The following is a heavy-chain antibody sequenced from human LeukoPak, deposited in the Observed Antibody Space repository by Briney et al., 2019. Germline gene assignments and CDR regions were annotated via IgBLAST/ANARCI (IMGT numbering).Heavy chain of an antibody. CDR2: IKSKTYGETT. J-gene: IGHJ4*02. CDR1: GFTFSNAW. V-gene: IGHV3-15*01. D-gene: IGHD4-17*01. Sequence: GGSLRLSCAASGFTFSNAWMSRVRQAPGKGLEWVGRIKSKTYGETTDYAAPVKGRFTISRDDSENTLYLQINSLKTEDTAVYYCTTDPWHGDFNYWGQGTLVTVSS. CDR3: TTDPWHGDFNY.